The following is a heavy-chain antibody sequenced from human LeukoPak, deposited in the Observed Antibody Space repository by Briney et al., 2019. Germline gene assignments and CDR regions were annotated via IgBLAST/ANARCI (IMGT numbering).Heavy chain of an antibody. CDR2: ISYSGNT. CDR1: GGSISGSSYS. J-gene: IGHJ4*02. V-gene: IGHV4-39*01. Sequence: SETLSLTCTVSGGSISGSSYSWGWIRQPPGKGLEWIGSISYSGNTYYSPSLKSRVTISIDTSKNQFSLKLSSVTAAHTAVYYCARLRGIILGALLHYYFDYWGQGTLVSVSS. CDR3: ARLRGIILGALLHYYFDY. D-gene: IGHD1-26*01.